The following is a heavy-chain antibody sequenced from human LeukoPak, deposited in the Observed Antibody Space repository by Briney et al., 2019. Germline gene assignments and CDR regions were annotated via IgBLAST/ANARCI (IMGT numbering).Heavy chain of an antibody. CDR2: IYYSGST. J-gene: IGHJ4*02. CDR1: GGSISSYY. D-gene: IGHD3-22*01. V-gene: IGHV4-59*01. CDR3: ARASGMYYYDSSGHISGHFDY. Sequence: SETLSLTCTVSGGSISSYYWSWIRQPPGKGLEWIGYIYYSGSTNYNPSLKSRVTISVDTSKNQFSLKLSSVTAADTAVYYCARASGMYYYDSSGHISGHFDYWSQGTLVTVSS.